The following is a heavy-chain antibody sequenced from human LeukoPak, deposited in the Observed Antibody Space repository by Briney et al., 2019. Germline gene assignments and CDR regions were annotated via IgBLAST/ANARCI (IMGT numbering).Heavy chain of an antibody. J-gene: IGHJ3*02. CDR1: GFTFSSYA. Sequence: PGGSLRLSCAASGFTFSSYAMHWVRQAPGKELEWVAVISYDGSNKYYADSVKGRFTISRDNSKNTLYLQMNSLRAEDTAVYYCARVRSSGYYYSAFDIWGQGTMVTVSS. CDR3: ARVRSSGYYYSAFDI. D-gene: IGHD3-22*01. CDR2: ISYDGSNK. V-gene: IGHV3-30*04.